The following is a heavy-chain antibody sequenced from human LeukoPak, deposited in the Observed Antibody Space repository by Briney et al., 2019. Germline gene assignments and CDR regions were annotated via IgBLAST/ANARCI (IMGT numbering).Heavy chain of an antibody. CDR3: ARSVRQVVSTFDY. CDR2: IYYSGST. CDR1: GGSISSSIYY. Sequence: PSETLSLTCAVSGGSISSSIYYWGWIRQPPGKGLEWIGSIYYSGSTYYNPSLKSPVTISVDTSKNQFSLKLSSVAAADTAVYYCARSVRQVVSTFDYWGQGTLVTVSS. J-gene: IGHJ4*02. V-gene: IGHV4-39*01. D-gene: IGHD3-22*01.